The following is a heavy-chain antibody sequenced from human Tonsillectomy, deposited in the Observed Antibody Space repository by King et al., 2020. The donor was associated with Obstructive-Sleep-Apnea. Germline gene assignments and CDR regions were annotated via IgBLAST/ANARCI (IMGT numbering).Heavy chain of an antibody. V-gene: IGHV3-30-3*01. J-gene: IGHJ4*02. D-gene: IGHD3-22*01. CDR1: GFTFSSYA. CDR2: ISYDIGTNK. CDR3: ASGSGYYYFEY. Sequence: VQLVESGGDVVQPGRSLRLSCAGSGFTFSSYAIHWVRQAPGKGLEGVVGISYDIGTNKFYTDSVKGRFTISRDNFKNTMYLHMNSLRAEDTAVYFCASGSGYYYFEYWGQGTLVTVSS.